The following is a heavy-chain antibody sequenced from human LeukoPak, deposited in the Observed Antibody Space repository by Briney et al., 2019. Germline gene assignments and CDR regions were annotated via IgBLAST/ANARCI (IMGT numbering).Heavy chain of an antibody. D-gene: IGHD5-24*01. J-gene: IGHJ4*02. CDR1: GFTVSSNY. CDR2: IYSGGST. Sequence: GGSLRLSCAASGFTVSSNYMSWVRQAPGKGLEWVSVIYSGGSTYYADSVKGRFTISRDNSKNTLYLQMNSLRVEDTAVYYCAREGGGMATSFDYWGQGTLVTVSS. V-gene: IGHV3-53*01. CDR3: AREGGGMATSFDY.